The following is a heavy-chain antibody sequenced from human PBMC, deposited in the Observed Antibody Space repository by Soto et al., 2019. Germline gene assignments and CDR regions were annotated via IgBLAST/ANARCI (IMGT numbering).Heavy chain of an antibody. D-gene: IGHD3-10*01. J-gene: IGHJ4*02. CDR1: GYTFTSYG. CDR2: ISAYNGNT. V-gene: IGHV1-18*01. CDR3: ARVAAGSYYNSLGY. Sequence: ASVKVXCKASGYTFTSYGISWVRQAPGQGHEWMGWISAYNGNTNYAQKLQGRVTMTTDTSTSTAYMELRSLRSDDTAVYYCARVAAGSYYNSLGYWGQGTLVTVSS.